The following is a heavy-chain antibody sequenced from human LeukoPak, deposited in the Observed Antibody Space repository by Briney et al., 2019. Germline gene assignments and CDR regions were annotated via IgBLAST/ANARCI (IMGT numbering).Heavy chain of an antibody. J-gene: IGHJ4*02. CDR1: GFTFSSYA. Sequence: GRSLRLSCAASGFTFSSYAMHWVRPAPGKGLEWVAVISYDGSNKYYADSVKGRFTISRDNSKNTLYLQMNSLRAEDTAVYYCARDSRIAAHHPNYYFDYWGQGTLVTVSS. D-gene: IGHD6-6*01. CDR2: ISYDGSNK. CDR3: ARDSRIAAHHPNYYFDY. V-gene: IGHV3-30-3*01.